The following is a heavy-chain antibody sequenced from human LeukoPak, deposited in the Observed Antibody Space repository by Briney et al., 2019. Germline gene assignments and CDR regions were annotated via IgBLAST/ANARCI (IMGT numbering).Heavy chain of an antibody. CDR1: GGSISSYY. V-gene: IGHV4-59*01. CDR2: IYYSGST. Sequence: SETLSLTCTVSGGSISSYYWTWIRQPPGKGLEWIGYIYYSGSTNYNPSLKSRVSISVDTSKNQFSLKLSSVTAADTAVYYCARESGNYARIIDYWGQGTLVTVSS. CDR3: ARESGNYARIIDY. J-gene: IGHJ4*02. D-gene: IGHD4-11*01.